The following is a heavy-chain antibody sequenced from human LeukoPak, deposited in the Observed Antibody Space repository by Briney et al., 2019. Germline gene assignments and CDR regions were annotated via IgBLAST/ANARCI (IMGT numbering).Heavy chain of an antibody. D-gene: IGHD3-16*01. CDR3: ARVTFDY. V-gene: IGHV3-30-3*01. Sequence: PSGGSLRLSCAASGFTFSSYAMHWVRQAPGKGLEWVAVISYDGSNKYYADSVKGRFTISRDNSKNTLYLQMNSLRAEDTAVYYCARVTFDYWGQGTLVTVSS. CDR2: ISYDGSNK. J-gene: IGHJ4*02. CDR1: GFTFSSYA.